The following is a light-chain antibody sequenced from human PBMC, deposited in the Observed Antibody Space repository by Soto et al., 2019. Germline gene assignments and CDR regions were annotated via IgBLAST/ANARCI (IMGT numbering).Light chain of an antibody. CDR3: SLYTSSTFYV. J-gene: IGLJ1*01. V-gene: IGLV2-18*01. CDR2: EVS. CDR1: SSDVGYYNR. Sequence: ALTQPPSVSGSPGQSVTITCTGTSSDVGYYNRVSWYQQPPGTAPKLLIYEVSNRPSGVPDRFSGSKSGNTASLTISGLQAEDEADYYCSLYTSSTFYVFGTGTKVTVL.